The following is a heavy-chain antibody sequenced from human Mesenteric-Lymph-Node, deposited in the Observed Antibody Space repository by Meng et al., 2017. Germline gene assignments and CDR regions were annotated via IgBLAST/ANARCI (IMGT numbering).Heavy chain of an antibody. J-gene: IGHJ4*02. V-gene: IGHV4-4*02. CDR2: IYHSGST. CDR1: GGSISSSNW. Sequence: QVQLQESGQGLVRPAGTLSLTWPVSGGSISSSNWWSWVRQPPGKGLEWIGEIYHSGSTNYNPSLKSRVTISVDKSKNQFSLKLSSVTAADTAVYYCARDPTGGEDHQRVWGQGTLVTVSS. D-gene: IGHD1-14*01. CDR3: ARDPTGGEDHQRV.